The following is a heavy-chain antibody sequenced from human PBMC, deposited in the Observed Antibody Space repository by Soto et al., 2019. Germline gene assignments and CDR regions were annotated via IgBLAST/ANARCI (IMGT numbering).Heavy chain of an antibody. D-gene: IGHD3-9*01. V-gene: IGHV4-34*01. CDR1: VGSFSGYA. CDR3: ARGPYYDILTGYSAAFDI. CDR2: INHRGTV. Sequence: SETLSLTCAVSVGSFSGYAWSWIRQAPGKGLEWIGNINHRGTVNYNPSLKSRVTISVDTSKNQFSLKLTSVTAADTALYYCARGPYYDILTGYSAAFDIWGQGTMVT. J-gene: IGHJ3*02.